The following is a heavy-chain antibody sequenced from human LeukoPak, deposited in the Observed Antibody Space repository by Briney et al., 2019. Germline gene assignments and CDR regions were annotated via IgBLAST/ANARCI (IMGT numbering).Heavy chain of an antibody. CDR1: GFTFSSYA. D-gene: IGHD6-19*01. CDR2: ISGSGGST. CDR3: AKDRLRAPFYIAVAGTFDY. J-gene: IGHJ4*02. V-gene: IGHV3-23*01. Sequence: PGGSLRLSCAASGFTFSSYAMGWVRQAPGKGLEWVSAISGSGGSTYYADSVKGRFTISRDNSKNTLYLQMNTLRAEDTAVYYCAKDRLRAPFYIAVAGTFDYWGQGTLVTVSS.